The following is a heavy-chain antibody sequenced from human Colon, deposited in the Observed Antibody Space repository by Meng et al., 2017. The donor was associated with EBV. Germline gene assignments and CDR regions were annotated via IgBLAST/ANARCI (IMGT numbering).Heavy chain of an antibody. CDR1: GINCSHYA. J-gene: IGHJ4*02. CDR2: IWSDGNKK. CDR3: ATSIVAAGTIDY. V-gene: IGHV3-33*01. D-gene: IGHD6-13*01. Sequence: LVGAGGGGVQPGRSLRRFCVGAGINCSHYAVHWVLQAPGKGLGWVAVIWSDGNKKYYLESVKDRFIIARDNSKNKLYLQMNSLRAEDTAMYYCATSIVAAGTIDYWGQGTLVTVSS.